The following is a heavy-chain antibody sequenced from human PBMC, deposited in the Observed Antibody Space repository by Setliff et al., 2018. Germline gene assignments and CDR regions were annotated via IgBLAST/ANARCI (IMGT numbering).Heavy chain of an antibody. J-gene: IGHJ6*03. Sequence: ASVKVSCKASGYTFTDYYMHWVRQAPGQGLEWMGIINPSGGSTSYAQKFQGRVTMTRDTSTSTVYMELSSLRSEDTAVYYCASRTHPHVITGITQGGGWWYYYYMDVWGKGTTVTVSS. CDR3: ASRTHPHVITGITQGGGWWYYYYMDV. CDR1: GYTFTDYY. CDR2: INPSGGST. V-gene: IGHV1-46*01. D-gene: IGHD1-7*01.